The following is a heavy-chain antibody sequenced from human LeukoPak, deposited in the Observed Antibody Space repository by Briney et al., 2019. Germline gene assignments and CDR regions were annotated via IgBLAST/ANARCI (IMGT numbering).Heavy chain of an antibody. CDR1: GGTFSSYA. V-gene: IGHV1-69*13. J-gene: IGHJ4*02. CDR3: ASVVPRSVLRFLEWLSFDY. Sequence: SVKVSCKASGGTFSSYAISWVRQAPGQGLEWMGGIIPIFGTANYAQKFQGRVTITADESTSTAYMELSSLRSEETAVYYCASVVPRSVLRFLEWLSFDYWGQGTLVTVSS. D-gene: IGHD3-3*01. CDR2: IIPIFGTA.